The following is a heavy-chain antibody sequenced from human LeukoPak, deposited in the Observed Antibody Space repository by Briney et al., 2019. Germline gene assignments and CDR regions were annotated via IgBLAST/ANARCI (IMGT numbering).Heavy chain of an antibody. CDR3: ARGIAVAVTPFDY. D-gene: IGHD6-13*01. CDR2: IYYSGST. Sequence: SETLSLTCTVSGGSISSYYWSWIRQPPGKGLEWIGYIYYSGSTNYNPSLKSQVTISVDTSKNQFSLKLSSVTAADTAIYYCARGIAVAVTPFDYWGQGTLVTVSS. V-gene: IGHV4-59*01. CDR1: GGSISSYY. J-gene: IGHJ4*02.